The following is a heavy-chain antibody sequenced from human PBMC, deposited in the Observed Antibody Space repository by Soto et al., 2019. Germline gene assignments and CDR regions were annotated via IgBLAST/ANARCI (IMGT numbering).Heavy chain of an antibody. CDR3: ARDHGFGELEKNWIDP. D-gene: IGHD3-10*01. CDR2: ISSSGSTI. Sequence: PGGSLRLSCAASGFTFSDYYMSWIRQAPGKGLEWVSYISSSGSTIYYADSVKGRFTISRDNAKNSLYLQMNSLRAEDTAVYYCARDHGFGELEKNWIDPWGQGTLVTVS. CDR1: GFTFSDYY. V-gene: IGHV3-11*01. J-gene: IGHJ5*02.